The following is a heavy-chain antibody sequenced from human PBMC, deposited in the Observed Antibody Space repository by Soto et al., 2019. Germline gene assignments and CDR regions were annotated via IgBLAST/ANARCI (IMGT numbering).Heavy chain of an antibody. CDR2: IKQDGSEK. J-gene: IGHJ4*02. CDR3: ARDLTTVTTKPIDY. D-gene: IGHD4-17*01. Sequence: EVQLVESGGGLVQPGGSLRLSCAASGFTFSSYWMSWVRQAPGKGLEWVANIKQDGSEKYYVDSVKGRFTISRDNAKNSLYLQMNSLRAEDTAVYYCARDLTTVTTKPIDYWGQGTLVTVSS. V-gene: IGHV3-7*03. CDR1: GFTFSSYW.